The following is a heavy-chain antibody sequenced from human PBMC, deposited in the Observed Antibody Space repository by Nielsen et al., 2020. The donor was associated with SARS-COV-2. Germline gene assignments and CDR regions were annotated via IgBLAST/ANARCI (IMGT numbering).Heavy chain of an antibody. J-gene: IGHJ3*02. CDR1: GFTFSVCS. CDR3: TRVNPSSGSWFDALDI. D-gene: IGHD6-13*01. CDR2: MKNKDNDYAT. V-gene: IGHV3-73*01. Sequence: GGSLRLSCAASGFTFSVCSINWVRQASGKGLEWLGRMKNKDNDYATTYGASVKGRFKISRDDSKNTAYLQMNSLKTEDSALYFCTRVNPSSGSWFDALDIWGQGTMVTVSS.